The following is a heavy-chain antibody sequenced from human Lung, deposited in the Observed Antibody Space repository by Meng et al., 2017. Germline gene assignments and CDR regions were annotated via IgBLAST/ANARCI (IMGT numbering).Heavy chain of an antibody. CDR3: ARGPTTMAHDFDY. CDR2: INHSGST. D-gene: IGHD4-11*01. Sequence: QLQQWGAGLFKPSESLSLTCVVSGGSFSYYYWSWIRQPPGKGLEWIGEINHSGSTNYNPSLESRATISVDTSQNNLSLKLSSVTAADSAVYYCARGPTTMAHDFDYWGQGTLVTVSS. J-gene: IGHJ4*02. V-gene: IGHV4-34*01. CDR1: GGSFSYYY.